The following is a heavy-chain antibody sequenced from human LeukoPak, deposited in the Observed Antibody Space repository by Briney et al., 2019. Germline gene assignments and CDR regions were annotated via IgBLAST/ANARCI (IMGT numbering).Heavy chain of an antibody. J-gene: IGHJ4*02. D-gene: IGHD3-9*01. V-gene: IGHV3-30*18. CDR1: GFTFSTYG. Sequence: GGSLRLSCAASGFTFSTYGMHWVRQAPGKGLEWVAVTSFDGSNQYYGDSVKGRFTISRDNFKSTLFLQMNSLRAEDTAVYYCAKGIRDFSWLPSFDWWGQGILVTVSS. CDR3: AKGIRDFSWLPSFDW. CDR2: TSFDGSNQ.